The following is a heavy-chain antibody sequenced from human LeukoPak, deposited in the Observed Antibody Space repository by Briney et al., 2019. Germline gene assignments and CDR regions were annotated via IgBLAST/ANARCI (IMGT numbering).Heavy chain of an antibody. CDR3: ARENLPLENYYYYGMDV. J-gene: IGHJ6*02. Sequence: GGSLRLSCAASGFTFSSYAMHWVRQAPGKGLEWVAVISYDGSNKYYADSVKGRFASSRNNSKNTLYLQMNSLRAEDTAVYYCARENLPLENYYYYGMDVWGQGTTVTVSS. CDR1: GFTFSSYA. V-gene: IGHV3-30*09. CDR2: ISYDGSNK.